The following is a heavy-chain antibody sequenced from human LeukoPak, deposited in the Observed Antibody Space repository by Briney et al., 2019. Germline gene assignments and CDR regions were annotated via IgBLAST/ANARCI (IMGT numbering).Heavy chain of an antibody. D-gene: IGHD2/OR15-2a*01. V-gene: IGHV4-4*09. Sequence: SETLSLTCTVSGGSISSYYWSWIRQPPGKGLGWIGYIYTSGSTNYNPSLKSRVTISVDTSKNQFSLKLSSVTAADTAVYYCARLTSISYFDYWGQGTLVTVSS. CDR1: GGSISSYY. J-gene: IGHJ4*02. CDR2: IYTSGST. CDR3: ARLTSISYFDY.